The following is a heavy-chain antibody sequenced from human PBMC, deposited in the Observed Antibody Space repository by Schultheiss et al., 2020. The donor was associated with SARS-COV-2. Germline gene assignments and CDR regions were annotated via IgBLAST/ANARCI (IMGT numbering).Heavy chain of an antibody. CDR1: GGSIRTYY. CDR3: ARDRRNYYGSGNYYYYGMDV. CDR2: IYYSGST. V-gene: IGHV4-59*12. D-gene: IGHD3-10*01. Sequence: SETLSLTCTVSGGSIRTYYWSWIRQPPGKGLEWIGYIYYSGSTYYNPSLKSRVTISVDTSKNQFSLKLSSVTAADTAVYYCARDRRNYYGSGNYYYYGMDVWGQGTTVTVSS. J-gene: IGHJ6*02.